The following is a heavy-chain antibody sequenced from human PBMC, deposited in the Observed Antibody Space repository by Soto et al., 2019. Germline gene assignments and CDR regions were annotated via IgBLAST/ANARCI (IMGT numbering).Heavy chain of an antibody. Sequence: SVKVSCKASGGTFSSYAISWVRQAPGQGLEWMGGIIPIFGTANYAQKFQGRVTITADESTSTAYMELSSLRSEDTAVYYCARTWVDCSGGSCYPDHFDYWGQGTLVTVSS. CDR3: ARTWVDCSGGSCYPDHFDY. CDR1: GGTFSSYA. V-gene: IGHV1-69*13. J-gene: IGHJ4*02. CDR2: IIPIFGTA. D-gene: IGHD2-15*01.